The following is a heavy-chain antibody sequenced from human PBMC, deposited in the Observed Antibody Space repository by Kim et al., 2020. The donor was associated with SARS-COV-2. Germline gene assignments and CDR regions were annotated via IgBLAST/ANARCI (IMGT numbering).Heavy chain of an antibody. CDR3: ARQDIVVVVAAKRSVTTDY. J-gene: IGHJ4*02. CDR2: IYHSGST. D-gene: IGHD2-15*01. Sequence: SETLSLTCTVSGYSISSGYYWGWIRQPPGKGLEWIGSIYHSGSTYYNPSLKSRVTISVDTSKNQFSLKLSSVTAADTAVYYCARQDIVVVVAAKRSVTTDYWGQGTLVTVSS. V-gene: IGHV4-38-2*02. CDR1: GYSISSGYY.